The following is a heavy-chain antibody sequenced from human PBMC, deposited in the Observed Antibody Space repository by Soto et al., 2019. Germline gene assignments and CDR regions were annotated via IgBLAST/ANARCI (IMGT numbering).Heavy chain of an antibody. CDR3: ARGALVVVTAEYYYYYDMDV. CDR2: INHSGST. J-gene: IGHJ6*02. D-gene: IGHD2-21*02. CDR1: GGSFSGYY. V-gene: IGHV4-34*01. Sequence: LETLSLTCAVYGGSFSGYYWSWIRQPPGKGLEWIGEINHSGSTNYNPSLKSRVTISVDTSKNQFSLKLSSVTAADTAVYYCARGALVVVTAEYYYYYDMDVWGQGTTVTVS.